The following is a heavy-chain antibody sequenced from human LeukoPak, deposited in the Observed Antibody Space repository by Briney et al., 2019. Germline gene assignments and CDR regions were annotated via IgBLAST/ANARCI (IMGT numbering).Heavy chain of an antibody. V-gene: IGHV1-8*01. CDR3: ARVGGNYEGLIDY. Sequence: ASVKVSCKASGYTFTSYDINWVRQATGQGLEWMGWMNPNSGNTGYAQKFQGRVTMTRNTSISTAYMELSSLRSDDTAMYYCARVGGNYEGLIDYWGQGTLVTVSS. D-gene: IGHD1-26*01. CDR1: GYTFTSYD. CDR2: MNPNSGNT. J-gene: IGHJ4*02.